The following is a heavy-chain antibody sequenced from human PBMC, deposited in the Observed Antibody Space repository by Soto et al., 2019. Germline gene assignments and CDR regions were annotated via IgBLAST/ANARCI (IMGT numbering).Heavy chain of an antibody. J-gene: IGHJ6*03. CDR3: ANARRSSPRSCYYYMDV. V-gene: IGHV3-23*01. D-gene: IGHD6-6*01. CDR2: VGGNSVST. Sequence: EVRLLESGGDLIQPGGSRRLSCAASGFPFSSSAMSWVRQAPDKGLEWVSSVGGNSVSTFYADSVKGRFTISKDSSKKTLSLQIVSVIDEDTAVYYEANARRSSPRSCYYYMDVWCKGTTVTGS. CDR1: GFPFSSSA.